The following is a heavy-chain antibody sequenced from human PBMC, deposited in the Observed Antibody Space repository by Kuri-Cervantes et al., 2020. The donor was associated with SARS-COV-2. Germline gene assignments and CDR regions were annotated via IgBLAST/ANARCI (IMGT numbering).Heavy chain of an antibody. CDR1: GYSISSGYY. V-gene: IGHV4-61*01. CDR3: ARSWVSVAARYGGFDN. CDR2: VYYSGIT. Sequence: ESLKISCAVSGYSISSGYYWNWIRQSPGKGLEWIGYVYYSGITDYNPSLKSRVTISVHTSKNQFSLRLNSVTAADTAIYYCARSWVSVAARYGGFDNWGQGTLVTVSS. J-gene: IGHJ4*02. D-gene: IGHD6-19*01.